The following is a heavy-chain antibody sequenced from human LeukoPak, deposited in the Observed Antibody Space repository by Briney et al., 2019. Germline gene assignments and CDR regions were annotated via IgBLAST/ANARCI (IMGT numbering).Heavy chain of an antibody. Sequence: GGSLRLSCAASGFTFSSYAMHWVRQAPGKGLEWVAVIWYDGSNRYYAASVTGRFTISRDNSKNTLYLEMNRLRAEDTAVYYCARGARSGWFRGDYWGQGTLVTVSS. CDR1: GFTFSSYA. CDR2: IWYDGSNR. V-gene: IGHV3-33*08. J-gene: IGHJ4*02. D-gene: IGHD6-19*01. CDR3: ARGARSGWFRGDY.